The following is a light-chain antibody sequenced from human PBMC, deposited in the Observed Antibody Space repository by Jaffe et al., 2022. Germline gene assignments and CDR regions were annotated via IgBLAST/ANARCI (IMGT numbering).Light chain of an antibody. CDR2: GAF. CDR3: QQYGISPLYT. J-gene: IGKJ2*01. CDR1: RSLSSSY. V-gene: IGKV3-20*01. Sequence: EVVLTQSPGTLSLSPGERATLSCRASRSLSSSYLAWYQQKPGQAPRLLIYGAFSRATGIPDRFNGSRSGADFTLTISRVEPEDFAVYYCQQYGISPLYTFGQGTRVDIK.